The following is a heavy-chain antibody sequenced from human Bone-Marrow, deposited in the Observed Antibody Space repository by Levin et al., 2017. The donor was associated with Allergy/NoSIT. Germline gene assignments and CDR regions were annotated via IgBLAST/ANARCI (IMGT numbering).Heavy chain of an antibody. V-gene: IGHV3-23*01. Sequence: LSLTCAASGFPFSSYAMSWVRQAPGKGLEWVSAISGSGGSTYYADSVKGRFTISRDNSKNTLYLQMNSLRAEDTAVYYCAKSRGVIVTHNWFDPWGQGTLVTVSS. CDR2: ISGSGGST. CDR1: GFPFSSYA. J-gene: IGHJ5*02. CDR3: AKSRGVIVTHNWFDP. D-gene: IGHD3-16*02.